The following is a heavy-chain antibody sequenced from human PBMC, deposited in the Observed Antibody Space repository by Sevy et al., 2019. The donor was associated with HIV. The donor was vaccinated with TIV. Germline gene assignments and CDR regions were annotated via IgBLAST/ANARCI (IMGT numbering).Heavy chain of an antibody. CDR2: ITRNSYEAHGGTR. J-gene: IGHJ4*02. CDR1: GFTFDDYA. V-gene: IGHV3-49*03. CDR3: TRGLATADTPEYYFDY. Sequence: GGSLRLSCTTSGFTFDDYAVSWFRQAPVKGLEWVAFITRNSYEAHGGTRDYAASVKGRFIISRDDSKSIAYLQMISLKTEDTAVYYCTRGLATADTPEYYFDYWGQGTLVTVSS. D-gene: IGHD5-12*01.